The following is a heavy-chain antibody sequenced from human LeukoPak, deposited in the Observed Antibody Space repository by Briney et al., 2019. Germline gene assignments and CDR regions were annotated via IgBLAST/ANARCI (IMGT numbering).Heavy chain of an antibody. J-gene: IGHJ4*02. D-gene: IGHD6-13*01. CDR2: ISDSGGST. CDR1: GFTFSSYA. Sequence: GGSLRLSCAASGFTFSSYAMSWVRQAPGKGLEWVSAISDSGGSTYYADSVKGRFTISKDNSKNTLYLQMNSLRAEDTAVYYCAKDLFSSSWYRSGDYWGQGTLVTVSS. V-gene: IGHV3-23*01. CDR3: AKDLFSSSWYRSGDY.